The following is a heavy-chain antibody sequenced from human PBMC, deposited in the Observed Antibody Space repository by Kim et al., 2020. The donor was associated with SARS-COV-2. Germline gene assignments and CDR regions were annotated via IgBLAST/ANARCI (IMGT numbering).Heavy chain of an antibody. V-gene: IGHV3-7*04. Sequence: DGSKKHYVDSVKGRFTNARDNAKNSLYLQMNSLRAEDTAVYYCARGMAFDPWGRGTLVTVSS. CDR2: DGSKK. J-gene: IGHJ5*02. D-gene: IGHD5-12*01. CDR3: ARGMAFDP.